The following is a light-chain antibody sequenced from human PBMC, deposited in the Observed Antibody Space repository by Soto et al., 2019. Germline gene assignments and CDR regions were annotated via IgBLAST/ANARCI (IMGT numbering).Light chain of an antibody. V-gene: IGKV3-20*01. CDR1: QSVTSNY. CDR2: AIS. CDR3: QQHSNSPWT. J-gene: IGKJ1*01. Sequence: EIVLTQSPGTLSLSPGESAALSCRASQSVTSNYLVWYRQKPGQAPRLLIYAISSRAAGIPDRFSGSGSGTDFTLTITRLEPEDSAVYYCQQHSNSPWTFCQGTRVAI.